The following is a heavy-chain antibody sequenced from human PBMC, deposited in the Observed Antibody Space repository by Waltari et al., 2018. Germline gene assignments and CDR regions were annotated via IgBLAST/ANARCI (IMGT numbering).Heavy chain of an antibody. J-gene: IGHJ4*02. CDR3: AKGFEDLLPFDH. V-gene: IGHV3-23*04. CDR2: SSDGGVYT. Sequence: EVQLVESGGTSVQPGGSLRLSCAASGFTSFNYVISWVRQAPGKGLEWISASSDGGVYTYYADSVKGRFTISRDSSKNTIYLQMNSLRVEDTALYYCAKGFEDLLPFDHWGQGTLVTVST. D-gene: IGHD2-21*01. CDR1: GFTSFNYV.